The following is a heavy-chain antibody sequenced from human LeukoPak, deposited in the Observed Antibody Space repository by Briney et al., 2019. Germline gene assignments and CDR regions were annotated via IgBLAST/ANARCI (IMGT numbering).Heavy chain of an antibody. CDR2: IIPIFGTA. D-gene: IGHD2-8*01. V-gene: IGHV1-69*05. CDR3: ASTDCTNGVCYTCDY. J-gene: IGHJ4*02. CDR1: RGTFSSYA. Sequence: SVKVSCKASRGTFSSYAISWVRQAPGQGLEWMGRIIPIFGTANYAQKFQGRVTITTDESTSTAYTELSSLRSEDTAVYYCASTDCTNGVCYTCDYWGQGTLVTVSS.